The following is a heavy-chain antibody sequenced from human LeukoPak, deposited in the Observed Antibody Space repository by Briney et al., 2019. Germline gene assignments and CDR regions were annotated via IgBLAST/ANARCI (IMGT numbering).Heavy chain of an antibody. CDR3: AKDSLADIDY. V-gene: IGHV3-30*02. D-gene: IGHD3-16*01. CDR1: GFIFSTYG. Sequence: GGSLRLSCAASGFIFSTYGMYWVRQAPGKGLEWVAVIRHDGSIKNYADSVKGRSTISGDNSKNTLYLQMNSLRAEDTAVYYCAKDSLADIDYWGQGTLVTVSS. J-gene: IGHJ4*02. CDR2: IRHDGSIK.